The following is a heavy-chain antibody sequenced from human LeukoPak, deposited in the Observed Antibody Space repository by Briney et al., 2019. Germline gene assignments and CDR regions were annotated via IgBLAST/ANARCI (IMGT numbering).Heavy chain of an antibody. D-gene: IGHD2-2*01. V-gene: IGHV3-48*03. CDR2: ISSSGSTI. J-gene: IGHJ6*04. Sequence: GGSLRLSCAASGFTFSSYEMNWVRQAPGKGLEWVSYISSSGSTIYYADSVKGRFTISRDNAKNSLYLQMNSLRAEDTAVYYCASRLPAEALDDYYGMDVWGKGTTITVSS. CDR1: GFTFSSYE. CDR3: ASRLPAEALDDYYGMDV.